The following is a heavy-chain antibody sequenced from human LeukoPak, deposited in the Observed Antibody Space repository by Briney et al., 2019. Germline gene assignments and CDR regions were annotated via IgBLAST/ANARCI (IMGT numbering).Heavy chain of an antibody. V-gene: IGHV4-39*01. CDR3: ARRYYYDGSQFDY. J-gene: IGHJ4*02. CDR2: IYYSGST. D-gene: IGHD3-22*01. CDR1: GGSISSSSYY. Sequence: PSETLSLTCTVSGGSISSSSYYWGWIRQPPGKGLEWIGSIYYSGSTSYNPSLKIRVTISVDKSKNLFSLKLTPVTAADTALYYCARRYYYDGSQFDYWGQGTQVSVSS.